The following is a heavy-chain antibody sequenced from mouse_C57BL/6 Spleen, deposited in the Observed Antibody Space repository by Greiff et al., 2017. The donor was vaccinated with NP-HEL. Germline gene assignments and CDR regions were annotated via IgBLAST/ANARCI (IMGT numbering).Heavy chain of an antibody. CDR2: ISSGSSTI. CDR3: ANQFITTVVGYFDV. D-gene: IGHD1-1*01. CDR1: GFTFSDYG. J-gene: IGHJ1*03. Sequence: EVQLVESGGGLVKPGGSLKLSCAASGFTFSDYGMHWVRQAPEKGLEWVAYISSGSSTIYYADTVKGRFTISRDNAKNTLFLQMTSLRSEDTAMYYCANQFITTVVGYFDVWGTGTTVTVSS. V-gene: IGHV5-17*01.